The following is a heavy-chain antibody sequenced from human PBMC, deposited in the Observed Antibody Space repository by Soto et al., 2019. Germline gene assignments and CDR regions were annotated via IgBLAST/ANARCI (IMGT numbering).Heavy chain of an antibody. D-gene: IGHD5-12*01. CDR1: GGSISSGGYY. Sequence: PSETLSLTCTVSGGSISSGGYYWSWIRQHPGKGLEWIGYIYYSGSTYYNPSLKSRVTISVDTSKNQFSLKLSSVTAADTAVYYCARDSGRDGYNYPHYWGQGTLVTVSS. J-gene: IGHJ4*02. CDR3: ARDSGRDGYNYPHY. V-gene: IGHV4-31*03. CDR2: IYYSGST.